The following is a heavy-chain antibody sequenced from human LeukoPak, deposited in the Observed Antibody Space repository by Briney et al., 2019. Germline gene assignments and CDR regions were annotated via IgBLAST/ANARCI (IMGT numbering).Heavy chain of an antibody. J-gene: IGHJ4*02. Sequence: TGGSLRFSCAASGFTFSDYYMSWIRQAPGKGLEWVSYISSSGSTIYYADSVKGRFTISRDNAKNSLYLQMNSLRAEDTAVYYCAREGVATIYLDYWGQGTLVTVSS. D-gene: IGHD5-12*01. CDR3: AREGVATIYLDY. CDR1: GFTFSDYY. V-gene: IGHV3-11*01. CDR2: ISSSGSTI.